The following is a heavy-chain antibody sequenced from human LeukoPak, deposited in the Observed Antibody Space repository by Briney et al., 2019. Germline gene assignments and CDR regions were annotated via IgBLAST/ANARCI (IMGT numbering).Heavy chain of an antibody. CDR2: IYYSGST. Sequence: SETLSLTCTVSGGSISSSSYYWGWIRQPPGKGLEWIGSIYYSGSTYYNPSLKSRVTISVDTSKNQFSLKLSSVTAADTAVYYCARDYYGYQVEYYFDYWGQGTLVTVSS. CDR3: ARDYYGYQVEYYFDY. CDR1: GGSISSSSYY. D-gene: IGHD3-10*01. J-gene: IGHJ4*02. V-gene: IGHV4-39*02.